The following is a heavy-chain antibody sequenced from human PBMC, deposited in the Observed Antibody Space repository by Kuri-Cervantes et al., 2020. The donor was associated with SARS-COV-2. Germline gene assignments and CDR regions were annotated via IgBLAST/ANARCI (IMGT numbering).Heavy chain of an antibody. D-gene: IGHD6-13*01. CDR3: ARSASKTYSSSWCLRY. J-gene: IGHJ4*02. V-gene: IGHV3-30*19. Sequence: GGSLRLSCAASGFTFSSYGMHWVRQAPGKGLEWVAVIWYDGSNKYYADSVKGRFTISRDNSKNTLYLQMNSLRAEDTAVYYCARSASKTYSSSWCLRYWGQGTLVTVSS. CDR1: GFTFSSYG. CDR2: IWYDGSNK.